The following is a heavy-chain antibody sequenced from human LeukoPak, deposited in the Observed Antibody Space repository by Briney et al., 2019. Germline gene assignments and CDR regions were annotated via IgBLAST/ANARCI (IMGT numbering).Heavy chain of an antibody. CDR1: GGSFSAYY. V-gene: IGHV4-34*01. CDR3: ARGPTISETGYFDY. J-gene: IGHJ4*03. CDR2: INHRGDT. Sequence: SETLSLTCAVYGGSFSAYYWSWIRQSPGKGLEWIAEINHRGDTNYNPSVKSRVSISVDTSKDQFSLKVTSLTAADTAVYYCARGPTISETGYFDYWGQGTLVTVSS. D-gene: IGHD1-1*01.